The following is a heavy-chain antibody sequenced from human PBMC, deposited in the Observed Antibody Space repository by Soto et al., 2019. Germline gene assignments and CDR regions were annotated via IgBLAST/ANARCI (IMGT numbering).Heavy chain of an antibody. V-gene: IGHV1-18*01. J-gene: IGHJ5*02. D-gene: IGHD2-15*01. CDR2: ISAYNGNT. CDR1: GYTFTSYG. CDR3: ARDRINIVVVVAATLGFDP. Sequence: ASVKVSCKASGYTFTSYGISWVRQAPGQGLEWMGWISAYNGNTNYAQKLQGRVTMTTDTSTSTAYMELRSLRSDDTAVYYCARDRINIVVVVAATLGFDPWGQGTLVTVS.